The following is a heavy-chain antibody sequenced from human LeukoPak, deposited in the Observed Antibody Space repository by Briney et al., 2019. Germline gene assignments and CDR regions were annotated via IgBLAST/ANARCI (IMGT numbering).Heavy chain of an antibody. CDR2: SNWNGGST. CDR1: GFTLDDYG. V-gene: IGHV3-20*04. J-gene: IGHJ4*02. Sequence: GGSLRLSRAASGFTLDDYGMSWVPQAPGKGLEWVSGSNWNGGSTGYADSVKGRFTISRDNAKNSLYLQMNSLRAEDTALYYCARGLGVRGEGFDYWGQGTLVTVSS. CDR3: ARGLGVRGEGFDY. D-gene: IGHD3-10*01.